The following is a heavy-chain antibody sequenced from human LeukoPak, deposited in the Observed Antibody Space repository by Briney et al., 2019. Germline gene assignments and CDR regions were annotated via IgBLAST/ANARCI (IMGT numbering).Heavy chain of an antibody. V-gene: IGHV1-2*02. CDR2: INPNSGGT. CDR3: ARGIIVVVPAASNWFDP. D-gene: IGHD2-2*01. Sequence: ASVKVSCKASGYTFTGYYMHWVRQAPGQGLEWMGWINPNSGGTNYAQKFQGRVTMTRDTSISTAYMELSRLRSDDTAVYYCARGIIVVVPAASNWFDPWGQGTLVTVSS. CDR1: GYTFTGYY. J-gene: IGHJ5*02.